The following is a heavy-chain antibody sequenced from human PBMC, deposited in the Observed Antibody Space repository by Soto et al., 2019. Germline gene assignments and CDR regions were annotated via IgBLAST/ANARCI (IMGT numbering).Heavy chain of an antibody. Sequence: QVQLQQWGAGLLKPSETLSLTCAVYGGSFSGYQWTWLRQTPGKGLEWIGEINDSGKINYNPSLKSSVTLWVDTANMQISPRLSSVAAADTAVYYCARGLILWFGELSGRGGYYYYMGVWGKGTWVTVSS. D-gene: IGHD3-10*01. CDR2: INDSGKI. J-gene: IGHJ6*03. CDR1: GGSFSGYQ. CDR3: ARGLILWFGELSGRGGYYYYMGV. V-gene: IGHV4-34*01.